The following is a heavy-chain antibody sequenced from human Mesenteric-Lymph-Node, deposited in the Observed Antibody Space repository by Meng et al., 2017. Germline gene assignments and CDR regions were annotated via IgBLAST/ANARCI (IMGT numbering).Heavy chain of an antibody. CDR1: GFTFSSYA. J-gene: IGHJ4*02. CDR3: ARGVSYYGSGSYFDY. CDR2: ISYDGSNK. V-gene: IGHV3-30*04. Sequence: GGSLRLSCAASGFTFSSYAMHWVRQAPGKGLEWVAVISYDGSNKYYADSVKGRFTISRDNSKNTLYLQMNSLRAEDTAVYYCARGVSYYGSGSYFDYWGQGTLVTVSS. D-gene: IGHD3-10*01.